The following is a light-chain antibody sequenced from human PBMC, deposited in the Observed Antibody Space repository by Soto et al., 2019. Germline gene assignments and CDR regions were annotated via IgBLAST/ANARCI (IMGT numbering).Light chain of an antibody. J-gene: IGKJ5*01. Sequence: AIQLTQSPSSLSASVVERVTITFRASQGISSALAWYQQKPGKAPKLLIYDASSLESGVPSRFSGSGSGTDFTLTISSLQPEDFATYYCQQFNNYPHRITFGQGTRLEIK. CDR1: QGISSA. V-gene: IGKV1D-13*01. CDR2: DAS. CDR3: QQFNNYPHRIT.